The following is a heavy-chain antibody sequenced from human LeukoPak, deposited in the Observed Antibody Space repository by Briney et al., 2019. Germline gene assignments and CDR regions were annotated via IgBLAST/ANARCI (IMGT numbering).Heavy chain of an antibody. J-gene: IGHJ4*02. D-gene: IGHD3-22*01. CDR3: ARAYYYDSSAYSPDY. CDR1: GYTFTSYY. CDR2: INTSVSST. V-gene: IGHV1-46*01. Sequence: ASVKVSCKASGYTFTSYYMHWVRQAPGHGLEWRGIINTSVSSTSYAQNFQGRVTMTRDTSTRTAYMQLSSLRSEATAVSCFARAYYYDSSAYSPDYWGQGTLVTVSS.